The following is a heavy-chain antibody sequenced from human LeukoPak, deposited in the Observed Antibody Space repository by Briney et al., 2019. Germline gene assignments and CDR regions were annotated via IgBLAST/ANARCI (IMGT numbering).Heavy chain of an antibody. V-gene: IGHV3-33*01. D-gene: IGHD6-6*01. CDR2: IWYDGSNK. J-gene: IGHJ4*02. CDR1: GFTFSSYG. Sequence: GRSLRLSCAASGFTFSSYGMHWVRQAPGKGLEWVAVIWYDGSNKYYADSVKGRFTISRDNSKNTLNLQMNSLRAEDTAVYYCAREGGIAARPRGLDYWGQGTLVTVSS. CDR3: AREGGIAARPRGLDY.